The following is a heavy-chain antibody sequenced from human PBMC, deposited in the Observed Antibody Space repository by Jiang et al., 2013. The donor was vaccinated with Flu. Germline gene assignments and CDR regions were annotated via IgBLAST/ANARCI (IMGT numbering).Heavy chain of an antibody. V-gene: IGHV1-69*06. CDR3: AVVVVPAAMSSYYYGMDV. J-gene: IGHJ6*02. Sequence: ITIFGTANYAQKFQGRVTITADKSTSTAYMELSSLRSEDTAVYYCAVVVVPAAMSSYYYGMDVWGQGTTVTVSS. D-gene: IGHD2-2*01. CDR2: ITIFGTA.